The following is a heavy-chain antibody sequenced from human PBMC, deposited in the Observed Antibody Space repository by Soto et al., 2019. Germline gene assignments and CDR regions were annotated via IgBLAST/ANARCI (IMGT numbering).Heavy chain of an antibody. CDR2: IKSKTDGGTT. CDR3: TTSIIGSYYSEYFQN. J-gene: IGHJ1*01. Sequence: PXGSLRLSCAASGFTFSNACMSWVRQAPGKGLDWVGRIKSKTDGGTTDYAAPVKGRFTISRDDSKNTLYLQMNSLKTEDTAVYYCTTSIIGSYYSEYFQNWGQGTLVTVSS. V-gene: IGHV3-15*01. CDR1: GFTFSNAC. D-gene: IGHD1-26*01.